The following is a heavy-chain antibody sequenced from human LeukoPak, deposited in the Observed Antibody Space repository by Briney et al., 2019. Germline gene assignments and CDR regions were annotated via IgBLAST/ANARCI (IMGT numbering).Heavy chain of an antibody. V-gene: IGHV3-30*02. J-gene: IGHJ4*02. D-gene: IGHD1-14*01. Sequence: QSGGSLRLSCVGSGFTFSSFGLYWVRQAPGKGLEWVAFIRYDGNNKLYADSMKGRFTISRDNSKNTLYLHINSLRAEDTAVYYCVKDNPLDYWGQGTLVIVSS. CDR2: IRYDGNNK. CDR3: VKDNPLDY. CDR1: GFTFSSFG.